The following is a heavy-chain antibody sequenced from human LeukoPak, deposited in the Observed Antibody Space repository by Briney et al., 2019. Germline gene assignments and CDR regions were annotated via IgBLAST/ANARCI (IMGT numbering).Heavy chain of an antibody. CDR2: TYYRSKWYY. Sequence: PSQTLSLTCAISGDSVSSISVAWNWIRQSPSRGLEWLGRTYYRSKWYYEYAVPVKGRININPDPSKNQFSLQLNSVTPEDTAVYYCALARSEYHYGMDVWGQGTTVTVSS. V-gene: IGHV6-1*01. CDR1: GDSVSSISVA. CDR3: ALARSEYHYGMDV. J-gene: IGHJ6*02.